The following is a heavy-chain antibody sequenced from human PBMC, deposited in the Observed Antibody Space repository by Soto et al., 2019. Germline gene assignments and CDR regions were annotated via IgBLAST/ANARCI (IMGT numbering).Heavy chain of an antibody. CDR1: GGSISSYY. CDR3: ARDQGLGNYDGMDV. Sequence: SETLSLTCTVSGGSISSYYWSWIRQPPGKGLEWIGYIYYSGSTNYNPSIKSRVTISVDTSKNQFSLKLSSVTAADTAVYYCARDQGLGNYDGMDVWGQGTTVTVSS. CDR2: IYYSGST. D-gene: IGHD3-16*01. J-gene: IGHJ6*02. V-gene: IGHV4-59*01.